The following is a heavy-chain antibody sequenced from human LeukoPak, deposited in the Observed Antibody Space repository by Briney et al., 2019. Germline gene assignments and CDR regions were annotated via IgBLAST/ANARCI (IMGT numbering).Heavy chain of an antibody. J-gene: IGHJ4*02. V-gene: IGHV3-13*01. CDR2: IGTAGDT. D-gene: IGHD6-19*01. Sequence: GGSLRLSCAASGFTFSRYDMHWVRQSTGKGLEWVSGIGTAGDTFYLGSVKGRFTISRESAKNSLYLQMNSLRVGDTAVYYCARSVPGGSGWMGSIEYWGQGTLVTVPS. CDR3: ARSVPGGSGWMGSIEY. CDR1: GFTFSRYD.